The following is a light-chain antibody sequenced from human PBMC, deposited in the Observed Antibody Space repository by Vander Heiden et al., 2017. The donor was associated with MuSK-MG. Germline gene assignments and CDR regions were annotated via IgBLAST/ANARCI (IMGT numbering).Light chain of an antibody. CDR2: GAS. CDR1: QDISTY. Sequence: DIQMTQSPSSLSASIGDRVTITCRASQDISTYLGWVQQKPGKAPKSLIYGASSLQSGVPSKFSGSGTGTDFTLTISSLQPEDFATYYCLEYNSSARTFGLWTKVEIK. J-gene: IGKJ1*01. V-gene: IGKV1-16*02. CDR3: LEYNSSART.